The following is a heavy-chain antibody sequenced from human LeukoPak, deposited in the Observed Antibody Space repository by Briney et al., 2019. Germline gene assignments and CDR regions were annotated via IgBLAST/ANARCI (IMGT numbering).Heavy chain of an antibody. CDR3: AKRIEYSSSSAYFDY. V-gene: IGHV3-23*01. J-gene: IGHJ4*02. CDR1: GFTFSGYG. CDR2: ISDSGGST. Sequence: PGGSLRLSCAASGFTFSGYGMSWVRQAPGKGLEWVSSISDSGGSTYYGDSVKGRFTISRDNSKNTLYLEMYSLRADDTAIYYCAKRIEYSSSSAYFDYWGQETLVTVSS. D-gene: IGHD6-6*01.